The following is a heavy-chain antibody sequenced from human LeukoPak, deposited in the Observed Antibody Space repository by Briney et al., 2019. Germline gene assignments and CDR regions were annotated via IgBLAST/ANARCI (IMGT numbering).Heavy chain of an antibody. J-gene: IGHJ6*03. CDR3: ARIRVAVAGYYYMDV. Sequence: PSETLSLTCTVSGGSISSSSYYWGWIRQPPGKGLEWIGSIYYSGSTYYNPSLKSRVTISVDTSKNQFSLKLSSVTAADTAVYYCARIRVAVAGYYYMDVWGKGTTVTVSS. D-gene: IGHD6-19*01. CDR2: IYYSGST. V-gene: IGHV4-39*07. CDR1: GGSISSSSYY.